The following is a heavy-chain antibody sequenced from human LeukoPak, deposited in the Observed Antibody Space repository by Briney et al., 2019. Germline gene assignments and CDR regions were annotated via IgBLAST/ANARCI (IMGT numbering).Heavy chain of an antibody. CDR1: GYTLTELP. CDR3: ATGTGGSYYVGIVRPIDY. CDR2: FDPDDGET. D-gene: IGHD1-26*01. J-gene: IGHJ4*02. V-gene: IGHV1-24*01. Sequence: ASVKVSCKVSGYTLTELPIHWVRQAPGEGLEWMGGFDPDDGETVYAQMFQGRVTMTEDTSSDTASMELSSLRSEDTAVYYCATGTGGSYYVGIVRPIDYWGQGTLVTVSS.